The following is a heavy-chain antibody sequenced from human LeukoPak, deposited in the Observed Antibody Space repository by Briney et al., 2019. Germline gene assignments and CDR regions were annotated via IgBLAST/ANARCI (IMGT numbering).Heavy chain of an antibody. CDR2: INQSGKS. Sequence: SETLSLTCAVYGGSFSGHYWSWIRQPPGKGLEWIGEINQSGKSNHNPSLKSRVTISVDTSKNQFSLKMTSLTAADTAIYYCASQWMTARVMITWGRGTPVTVSS. CDR1: GGSFSGHY. CDR3: ASQWMTARVMIT. J-gene: IGHJ5*02. D-gene: IGHD2-21*02. V-gene: IGHV4-34*01.